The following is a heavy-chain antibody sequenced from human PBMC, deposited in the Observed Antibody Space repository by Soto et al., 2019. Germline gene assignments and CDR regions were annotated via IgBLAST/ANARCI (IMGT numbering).Heavy chain of an antibody. D-gene: IGHD3-10*01. CDR1: GYTFTDNY. Sequence: ASVKVSCKASGYTFTDNYLHWVRQAPGQGLEWMGWINPKSGGTDFAQKFQGRVTMTRDTAITTGYMELTRLRSDDTALYYCARAYYGSGGPKFWGQGTLVTVSS. J-gene: IGHJ4*02. V-gene: IGHV1-2*02. CDR2: INPKSGGT. CDR3: ARAYYGSGGPKF.